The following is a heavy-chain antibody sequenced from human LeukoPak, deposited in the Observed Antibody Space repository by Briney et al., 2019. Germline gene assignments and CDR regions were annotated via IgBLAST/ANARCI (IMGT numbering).Heavy chain of an antibody. D-gene: IGHD3-3*01. CDR2: IIPIFGTA. CDR1: EGTFSSYA. Sequence: ASVKVSGKASEGTFSSYAISWVRQAPGQGLEWMGGIIPIFGTANYAQKLQGRVTITADESTSPAYSEMSSLRSEDTAVYYCARDFSRNDFWSGSNWFDPWGQGTLVTVSS. V-gene: IGHV1-69*13. CDR3: ARDFSRNDFWSGSNWFDP. J-gene: IGHJ5*02.